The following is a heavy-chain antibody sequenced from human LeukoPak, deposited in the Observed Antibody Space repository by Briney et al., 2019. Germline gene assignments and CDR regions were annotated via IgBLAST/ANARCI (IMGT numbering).Heavy chain of an antibody. CDR1: GYTFTDYY. D-gene: IGHD1-26*01. V-gene: IGHV1-2*02. Sequence: ASVKVSCKASGYTFTDYYMHWVRQAPGQGLEWMGWINPNSGGTKYAQKFQGRVTMTRDMSTSTVYMELSSLRSEDTAVYYCAREIVGANAPIDYWGQGTLVTVSS. CDR2: INPNSGGT. J-gene: IGHJ4*02. CDR3: AREIVGANAPIDY.